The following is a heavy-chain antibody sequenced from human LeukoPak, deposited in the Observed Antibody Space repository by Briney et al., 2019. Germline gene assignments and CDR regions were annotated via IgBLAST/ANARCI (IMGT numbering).Heavy chain of an antibody. J-gene: IGHJ4*02. Sequence: ASGTVSCKASGYTFTGYHMHWVRQAPGQGLEWMGRINPNSGDTNSAQKFHGRVAMTRDTSISTAFMELTRLRSDDTAVYYCARDYCSSTSCLFDYWGQGTLATVSS. CDR2: INPNSGDT. CDR1: GYTFTGYH. V-gene: IGHV1-2*06. CDR3: ARDYCSSTSCLFDY. D-gene: IGHD2-2*01.